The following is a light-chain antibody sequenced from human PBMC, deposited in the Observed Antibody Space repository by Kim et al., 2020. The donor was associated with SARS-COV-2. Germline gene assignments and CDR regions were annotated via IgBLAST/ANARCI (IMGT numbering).Light chain of an antibody. V-gene: IGLV10-54*04. CDR1: SNNIGDQG. CDR3: SAWDDSLKAWV. CDR2: RNN. J-gene: IGLJ3*02. Sequence: QTATLTCTGNSNNIGDQGVAWLQQHQGHPPKLLSYRNNKRPSGIAERFSASGSGNAAFLTITGLQPEDEADYYCSAWDDSLKAWVFGGGTQLTVL.